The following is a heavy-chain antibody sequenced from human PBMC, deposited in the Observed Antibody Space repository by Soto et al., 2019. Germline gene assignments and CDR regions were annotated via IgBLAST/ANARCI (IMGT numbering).Heavy chain of an antibody. CDR1: GGSTSSYY. CDR3: ARRYSSAFDI. J-gene: IGHJ3*02. D-gene: IGHD6-13*01. CDR2: IYDSGST. V-gene: IGHV4-59*08. Sequence: QVQLQESGPGLVKPSETLSLTCTVSGGSTSSYYWSWIRQPPGKGLEWIGYIYDSGSTNYNPSIKSRVTISVDTSKNQFSLKLSSVTAADTAVYYCARRYSSAFDIWGQGTMVTVSS.